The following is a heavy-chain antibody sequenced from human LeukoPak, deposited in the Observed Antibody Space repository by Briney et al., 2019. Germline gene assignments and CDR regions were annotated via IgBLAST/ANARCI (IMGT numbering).Heavy chain of an antibody. D-gene: IGHD3-22*01. Sequence: SETLSLTCSVSGDSISSYYWGWIRQPPGKGLEYIGYIYYSGSTIYNPSLKSRVTISLDTSKNQFSLKLNSVTAAYTAVYYCARRSSGYSLRFDSWGPGTLVTASS. CDR1: GDSISSYY. CDR2: IYYSGST. CDR3: ARRSSGYSLRFDS. J-gene: IGHJ4*02. V-gene: IGHV4-59*01.